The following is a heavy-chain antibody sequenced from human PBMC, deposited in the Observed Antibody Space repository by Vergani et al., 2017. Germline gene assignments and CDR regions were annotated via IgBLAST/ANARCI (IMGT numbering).Heavy chain of an antibody. V-gene: IGHV3-30*02. Sequence: LLESGGGFVQPGGSLRLSCEASGFIFSSYAMSWVRQAPGKGLEWVASIRSDESRRYYGDSMEGPFTISRDNSKNTLYLQMKSLRPEDTAVYYCAKEGGGYCSGGTCYPEYWGQGTLVIVSS. CDR1: GFIFSSYA. CDR3: AKEGGGYCSGGTCYPEY. J-gene: IGHJ4*02. D-gene: IGHD2-15*01. CDR2: IRSDESRR.